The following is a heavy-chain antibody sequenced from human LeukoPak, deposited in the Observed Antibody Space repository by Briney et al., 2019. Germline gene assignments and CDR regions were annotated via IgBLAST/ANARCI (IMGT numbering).Heavy chain of an antibody. CDR3: ARASITYYHYYYMGV. Sequence: SETLSLTCAVYGGSFSGYYWSWIRQPPGKGLEWIGEINHSGSTNYNPSLKSRVTISVDTSKNQFSLKLSSVTAADTAVYYCARASITYYHYYYMGVWGKGTTVTVSS. J-gene: IGHJ6*03. D-gene: IGHD1-14*01. V-gene: IGHV4-34*01. CDR2: INHSGST. CDR1: GGSFSGYY.